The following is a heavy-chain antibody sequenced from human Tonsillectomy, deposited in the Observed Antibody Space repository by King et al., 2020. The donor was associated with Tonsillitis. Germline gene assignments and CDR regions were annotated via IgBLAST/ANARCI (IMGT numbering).Heavy chain of an antibody. CDR2: IRFDGTNK. CDR3: AKDGSSGWDPMNYFDY. Sequence: QLVQSGGGVVQPGGSVRLSCAASGFTFRSYAMHWVRQAPGKGLEWVAFIRFDGTNKYYADSVKGRFTISRDTSKNTLYLQMNSLRTEDTAVYYCAKDGSSGWDPMNYFDYWGQGTLVTVSS. CDR1: GFTFRSYA. V-gene: IGHV3-30*02. J-gene: IGHJ4*02. D-gene: IGHD6-19*01.